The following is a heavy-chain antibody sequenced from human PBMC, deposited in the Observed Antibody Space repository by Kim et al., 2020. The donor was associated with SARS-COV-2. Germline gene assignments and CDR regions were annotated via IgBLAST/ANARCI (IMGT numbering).Heavy chain of an antibody. D-gene: IGHD3-10*01. V-gene: IGHV3-21*01. CDR3: AKNYYGSGSYQTFVY. J-gene: IGHJ4*02. Sequence: DSLKGRFTISRDNAKNSLYLQMNSLRVEDTAVYYCAKNYYGSGSYQTFVYWGQGTLVTVSS.